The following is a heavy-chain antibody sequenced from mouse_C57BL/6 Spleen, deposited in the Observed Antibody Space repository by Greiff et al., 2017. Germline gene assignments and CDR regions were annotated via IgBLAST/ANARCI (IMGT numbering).Heavy chain of an antibody. V-gene: IGHV1-69*01. D-gene: IGHD4-1*01. J-gene: IGHJ3*01. CDR3: ESSSSNWAWFAY. CDR1: GYTFTSYW. CDR2: IDPSDSYT. Sequence: VQLQQPGAELVMPGASVKLSCKASGYTFTSYWMHWVKQRPGQGLEWIGEIDPSDSYTNYNQKFKGKSTLTVDKSSSTAYMQLSSLTSEDSAVYYSESSSSNWAWFAYWGQGTLVTVSA.